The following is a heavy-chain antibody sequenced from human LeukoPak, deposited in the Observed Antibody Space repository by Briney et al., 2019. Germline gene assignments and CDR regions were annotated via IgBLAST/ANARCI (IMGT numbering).Heavy chain of an antibody. D-gene: IGHD3-22*01. J-gene: IGHJ4*02. CDR2: INHSGCT. Sequence: PSETLSLTCAVYGGSFSGYYWSWIRQPPGKGLEWIGEINHSGCTNYNPSLKSRVTISVDTSKNQFSLKLSSVTAADTAVYHCARARLLYYYDSSGYYYSWGFDYWGQGTLVTVSS. CDR3: ARARLLYYYDSSGYYYSWGFDY. CDR1: GGSFSGYY. V-gene: IGHV4-34*01.